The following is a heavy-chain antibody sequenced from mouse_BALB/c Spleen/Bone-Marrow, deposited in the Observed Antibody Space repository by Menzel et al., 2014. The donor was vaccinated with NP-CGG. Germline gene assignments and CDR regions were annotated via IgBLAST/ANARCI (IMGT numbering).Heavy chain of an antibody. CDR3: ARTYFDY. CDR1: GYTFTSYW. J-gene: IGHJ2*01. V-gene: IGHV1S81*02. CDR2: INPSNGRT. Sequence: QVQLKQSGAELVKPGASVKLSCKASGYTFTSYWMHWVKQRPGQGLEWIGEINPSNGRTNYNEKFKSKATLTVDKSSSTAHMQLSSLTSEDSAVYYCARTYFDYWGQGTTLTVSS.